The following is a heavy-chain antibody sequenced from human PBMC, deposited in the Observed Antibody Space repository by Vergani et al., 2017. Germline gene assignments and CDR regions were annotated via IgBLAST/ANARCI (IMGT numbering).Heavy chain of an antibody. V-gene: IGHV1-2*02. Sequence: QVQLVQSGAEVKKPGASVKVSCKASGYTFTGYYMHWVRQAPGQGLEWMGWINPNSGGTNYAQKFQGRVTMTRDTSISTAYMELSRLRSDDTAVYYCARDKELGYCSSTSCYPESGRGWFDPWGQGTLVTVS. CDR3: ARDKELGYCSSTSCYPESGRGWFDP. CDR2: INPNSGGT. D-gene: IGHD2-2*01. CDR1: GYTFTGYY. J-gene: IGHJ5*02.